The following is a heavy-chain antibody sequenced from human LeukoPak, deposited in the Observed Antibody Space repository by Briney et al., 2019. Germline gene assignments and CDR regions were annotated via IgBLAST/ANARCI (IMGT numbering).Heavy chain of an antibody. CDR2: IYSGGST. V-gene: IGHV3-53*05. CDR1: GFTVSSNY. J-gene: IGHJ5*02. CDR3: AKPSGDCSSTSCFGGWFDP. Sequence: PGGSLRLSCAASGFTVSSNYMSWVRQAPGKGLEWVSVIYSGGSTYYADSVKGRFTISRDNSKNTLYLQMNSLRSEDTAVYYCAKPSGDCSSTSCFGGWFDPWGQGTLVTVSS. D-gene: IGHD2-2*01.